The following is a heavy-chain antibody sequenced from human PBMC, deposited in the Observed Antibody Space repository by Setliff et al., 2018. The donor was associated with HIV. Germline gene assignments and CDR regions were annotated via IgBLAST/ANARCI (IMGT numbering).Heavy chain of an antibody. J-gene: IGHJ4*02. V-gene: IGHV4-39*07. CDR2: IYYSGST. CDR1: GGSISSSSYY. CDR3: ARGSSNTWYYYFDS. Sequence: PSETLSLTCTVSGGSISSSSYYWGWIRQPPGKGLEWIGSIYYSGSTYYSPSLQSRVTISIDTSKHHFSLKLSSVTAADTAVYYCARGSSNTWYYYFDSWGQGALVTVSS. D-gene: IGHD6-13*01.